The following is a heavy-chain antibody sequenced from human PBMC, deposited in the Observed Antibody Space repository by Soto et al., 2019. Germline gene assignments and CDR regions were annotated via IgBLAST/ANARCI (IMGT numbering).Heavy chain of an antibody. CDR3: ARDRLRPYYFDY. D-gene: IGHD5-12*01. CDR2: IYYSGST. CDR1: GGSISSGDYY. J-gene: IGHJ4*02. V-gene: IGHV4-30-4*01. Sequence: SETLSLTCTVSGGSISSGDYYWSWIRQPPGKGLEWIGYIYYSGSTYYNPSLKSRVTISVDTSKNQFSLKLSSVTAADTAVYYCARDRLRPYYFDYWGQGTLVTVSS.